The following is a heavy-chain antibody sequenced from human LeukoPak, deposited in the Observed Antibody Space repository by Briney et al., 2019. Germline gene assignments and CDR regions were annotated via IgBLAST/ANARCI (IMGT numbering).Heavy chain of an antibody. CDR2: INHSGST. D-gene: IGHD5-12*01. CDR3: ARGWNSGYDQTFDY. CDR1: GGSFSGYY. V-gene: IGHV4-34*01. J-gene: IGHJ4*02. Sequence: SETLSLTCAVYGGSFSGYYWSWIRQPPGKGLEWIGEINHSGSTNYNPSLKSRVTISVDTSKNQFSLKLNSLTAADTAVYYCARGWNSGYDQTFDYWGQGTLVTVSS.